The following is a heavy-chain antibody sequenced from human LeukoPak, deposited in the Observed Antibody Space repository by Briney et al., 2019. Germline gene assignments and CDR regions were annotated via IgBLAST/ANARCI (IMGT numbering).Heavy chain of an antibody. CDR1: GFTFSSYF. D-gene: IGHD2-2*01. CDR3: AKGGDTSCHGCWFDP. Sequence: PGGSLRLSCAASGFTFSSYFMTWVRQAPGKGLEWVSTISRSGDSTYYADSVKGRFTISRDNSKNTLYLQMNSLRAEDTAVYYCAKGGDTSCHGCWFDPWGQGTLVTVSS. V-gene: IGHV3-23*01. CDR2: ISRSGDST. J-gene: IGHJ5*02.